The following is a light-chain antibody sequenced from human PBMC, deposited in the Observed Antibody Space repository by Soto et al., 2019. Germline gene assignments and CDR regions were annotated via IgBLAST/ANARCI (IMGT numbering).Light chain of an antibody. CDR2: KAS. CDR3: QQYNSYLIT. Sequence: DIQMTQSRSTLSASVGDRVNITCRASQSISSWLAWYQQKPGKAPKLLIYKASSLESGVPSRFSGSGSGTEFTLTISSLQPDDFATYYCQQYNSYLITFGQGTRLEIK. CDR1: QSISSW. V-gene: IGKV1-5*03. J-gene: IGKJ5*01.